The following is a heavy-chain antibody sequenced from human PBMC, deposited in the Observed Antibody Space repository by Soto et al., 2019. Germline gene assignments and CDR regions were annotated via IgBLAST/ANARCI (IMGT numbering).Heavy chain of an antibody. CDR2: VYHSGRT. J-gene: IGHJ3*02. Sequence: KPSETLSLTCSVSGGSSSFYNWNWIRQSPEKGLEWIGYVYHSGRTNYNPSLKSRVTISVDTSKNQFSLQLSAVTAADTAVYYCAKGDSTTRGDSFDIWGQGTMVTVSS. CDR3: AKGDSTTRGDSFDI. V-gene: IGHV4-59*01. CDR1: GGSSSFYN. D-gene: IGHD6-13*01.